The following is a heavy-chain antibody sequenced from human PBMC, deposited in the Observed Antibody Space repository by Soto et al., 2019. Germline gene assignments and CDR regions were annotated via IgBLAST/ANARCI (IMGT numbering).Heavy chain of an antibody. J-gene: IGHJ4*02. CDR2: IWYDGSNK. V-gene: IGHV3-33*01. Sequence: GGSLRLSCAASGFTFSSYGMHWVRQAPGKGLEWVAVIWYDGSNKYYADSVKGRFTISRDNSKNTLYLQMNSLRAEDTAVYYCARDLTYDSSGYYGYWGQGTLVTVSS. D-gene: IGHD3-22*01. CDR3: ARDLTYDSSGYYGY. CDR1: GFTFSSYG.